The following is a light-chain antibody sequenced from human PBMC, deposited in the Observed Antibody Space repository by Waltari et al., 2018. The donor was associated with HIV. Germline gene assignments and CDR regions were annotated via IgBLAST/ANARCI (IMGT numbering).Light chain of an antibody. V-gene: IGKV3-20*01. CDR1: QSVSSSY. CDR3: QQYFTTPLT. J-gene: IGKJ4*01. Sequence: EIVLTQSPGTLSLSPGERATLSCRASQSVSSSYLAWYQQKSGQAPRLLIYGASSKATGIPDRFSGSGSGTDFTLTISSLQAEDVAVYYCQQYFTTPLTFGGGTKVAIK. CDR2: GAS.